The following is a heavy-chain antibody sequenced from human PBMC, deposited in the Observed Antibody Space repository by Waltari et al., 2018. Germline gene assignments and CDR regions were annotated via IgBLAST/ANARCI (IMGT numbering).Heavy chain of an antibody. Sequence: QVQLQDSGPGRVTPSETLSLTCAVSGVPIIINYWSWNPHSPGKGLEWIGYIYGGSGSTSYNPSLKSRVTISTDTSKNQFSLKLSSVTAADTAVYYCARRLAYYDSGYYMGYFDYWGQGVLVTVSS. CDR2: IYGGSGST. V-gene: IGHV4-59*12. CDR3: ARRLAYYDSGYYMGYFDY. J-gene: IGHJ4*02. CDR1: GVPIIINY. D-gene: IGHD3-22*01.